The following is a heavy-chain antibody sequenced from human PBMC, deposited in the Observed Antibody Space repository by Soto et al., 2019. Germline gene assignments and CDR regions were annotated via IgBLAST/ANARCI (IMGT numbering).Heavy chain of an antibody. J-gene: IGHJ6*02. CDR2: INGGTGQT. V-gene: IGHV1-3*01. D-gene: IGHD1-1*01. CDR3: ARGKGMEENYYYYGLDI. Sequence: QVQVVQSGAGVKKPGASVKVSCKASGYSFSTYAMHWVRQAPGQSLEWMGWINGGTGQTKFSQRFQDRITITRDTTASTAYMELSSLRSEDTAVYYCARGKGMEENYYYYGLDIWGQGNTVTVSS. CDR1: GYSFSTYA.